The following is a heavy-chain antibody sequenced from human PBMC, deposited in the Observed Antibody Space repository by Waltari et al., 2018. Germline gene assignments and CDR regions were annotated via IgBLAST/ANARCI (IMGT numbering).Heavy chain of an antibody. V-gene: IGHV4-39*01. CDR1: GDSISSSNYY. CDR3: ARSSAGMPRWLGDY. J-gene: IGHJ4*02. CDR2: VYYSGTT. Sequence: QLQLQESGPGLVKPSETLSLSCSVSGDSISSSNYYWGLSRQPPGKGLEWIASVYYSGTTYYNPSLKRRVTISADTSRNQFYLRLTSVTATDTAVYYCARSSAGMPRWLGDYWGQGILVTVSS. D-gene: IGHD5-12*01.